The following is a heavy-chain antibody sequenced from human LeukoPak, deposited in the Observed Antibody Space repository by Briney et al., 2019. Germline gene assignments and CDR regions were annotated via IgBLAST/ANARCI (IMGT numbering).Heavy chain of an antibody. J-gene: IGHJ3*02. V-gene: IGHV5-51*01. CDR2: IYPGDSDT. Sequence: GESLKISCKGSGYNFTSYWIGWVRQMPGKGLEWTGIIYPGDSDTRYSPSFRGQVTISADKSISTAYLQWSSLKASDTAMYYCARTYYYDSSGYYYRAAFDIWGQGTMVTVSS. CDR3: ARTYYYDSSGYYYRAAFDI. CDR1: GYNFTSYW. D-gene: IGHD3-22*01.